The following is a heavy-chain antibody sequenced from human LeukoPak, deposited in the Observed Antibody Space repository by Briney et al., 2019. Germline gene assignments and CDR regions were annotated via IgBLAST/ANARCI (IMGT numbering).Heavy chain of an antibody. J-gene: IGHJ5*02. CDR3: AKALPEWLGGLFDP. V-gene: IGHV3-23*01. Sequence: GGSLRLSCADSGFTFSNYGMSWVRQAPGKGLEWVSAISGSGGSTYYADSVKGRFTISRDNSKNTLYLQMNSLRAEDTAVYYCAKALPEWLGGLFDPWGQGTLVTVSS. CDR1: GFTFSNYG. D-gene: IGHD6-19*01. CDR2: ISGSGGST.